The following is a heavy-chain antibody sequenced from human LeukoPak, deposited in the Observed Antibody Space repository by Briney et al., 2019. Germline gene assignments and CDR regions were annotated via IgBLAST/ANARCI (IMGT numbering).Heavy chain of an antibody. CDR3: ARDPIGYYYDSSGYYYVDPGDNWFDP. CDR1: GYTFTSYG. Sequence: ASVKVSCKASGYTFTSYGISWVRQAPGQGLEWMGWISAYNVNTNYAQKLQGRVTMTTDTSTSTAYMELRSLRSDDTAVYYCARDPIGYYYDSSGYYYVDPGDNWFDPWGQGTLVTVSS. CDR2: ISAYNVNT. V-gene: IGHV1-18*01. J-gene: IGHJ5*02. D-gene: IGHD3-22*01.